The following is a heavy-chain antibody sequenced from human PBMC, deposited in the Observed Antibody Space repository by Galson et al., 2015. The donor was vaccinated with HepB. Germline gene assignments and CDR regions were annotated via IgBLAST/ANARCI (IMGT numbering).Heavy chain of an antibody. CDR1: GITFSDYY. J-gene: IGHJ4*02. Sequence: SLRLSCAASGITFSDYYMTWVRQAPGKGPEWISYISSSSSHTAYAASVEGRFTISRDNDRNTLYLQMNSLNAEDTAVYYCARGSGPFDYGDYPLFDYWGQGTLVTVSS. D-gene: IGHD4-17*01. CDR3: ARGSGPFDYGDYPLFDY. CDR2: ISSSSSHT. V-gene: IGHV3-11*06.